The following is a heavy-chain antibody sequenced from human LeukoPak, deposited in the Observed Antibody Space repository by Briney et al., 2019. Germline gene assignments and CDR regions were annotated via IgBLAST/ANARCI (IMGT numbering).Heavy chain of an antibody. Sequence: GGSLRLSCAASGFIFNDYYMSCIRQAPGKGLEWVSYISSSSSYTNYADSVKGRFTISRDNAKNSLYLQMNSLRAEDTAVYYCTRIHSYGFDIWGQGTMVTVSS. CDR2: ISSSSSYT. CDR1: GFIFNDYY. CDR3: TRIHSYGFDI. V-gene: IGHV3-11*03. D-gene: IGHD5-18*01. J-gene: IGHJ3*02.